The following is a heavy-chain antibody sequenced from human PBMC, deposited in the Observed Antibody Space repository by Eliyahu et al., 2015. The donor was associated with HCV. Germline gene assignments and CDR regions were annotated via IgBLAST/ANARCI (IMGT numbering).Heavy chain of an antibody. CDR3: ARSRPHVGIAARYYYYYYGMDV. V-gene: IGHV3-13*01. D-gene: IGHD6-6*01. CDR2: IGTAGDT. J-gene: IGHJ6*02. Sequence: EVQLVESGGGLVQPGGSLRLSCAASGFTFSSYDMHWVRQATGKGLEWVSAIGTAGDTYYPGSVKGRFTISRENAKNSLYLQMNSLRAGDTAVYYCARSRPHVGIAARYYYYYYGMDVWGQGTTVTVSS. CDR1: GFTFSSYD.